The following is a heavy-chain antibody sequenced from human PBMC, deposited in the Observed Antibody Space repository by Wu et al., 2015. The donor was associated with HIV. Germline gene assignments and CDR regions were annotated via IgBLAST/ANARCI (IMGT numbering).Heavy chain of an antibody. V-gene: IGHV1-69*05. CDR1: GGTFSTYA. J-gene: IGHJ5*02. CDR3: AREVGAMLANWFDP. CDR2: IIPALGTV. Sequence: QVQLVQSGAEVKKPGSSVKVSCKASGGTFSTYAMNWVRQAPGQGLEWMGRIIPALGTVNYAQGFQDRVTITTDGMDESTTTAYVELSSLTYEDTAVYYCAREVGAMLANWFDPWAREPKSLSRQ. D-gene: IGHD3-10*01.